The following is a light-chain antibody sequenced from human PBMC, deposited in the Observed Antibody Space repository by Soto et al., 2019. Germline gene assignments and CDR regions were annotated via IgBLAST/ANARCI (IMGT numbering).Light chain of an antibody. J-gene: IGKJ4*01. CDR1: QSVSSY. V-gene: IGKV3-11*01. CDR2: DAS. CDR3: QQRSNWGLT. Sequence: EIVLTQSPATLSLSPGERATLSCRASQSVSSYLAWYQQKPGQAPRLLIYDASNRATGIPARFSGSGSGTDFTLTISSLEPEDFAVSYCQQRSNWGLTFGGGTKV.